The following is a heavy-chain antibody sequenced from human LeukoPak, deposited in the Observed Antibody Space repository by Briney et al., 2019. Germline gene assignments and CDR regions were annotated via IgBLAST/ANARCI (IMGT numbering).Heavy chain of an antibody. CDR1: GGSFSGYY. CDR2: INHSGST. CDR3: ARGPHYYDSSGYVY. J-gene: IGHJ4*02. D-gene: IGHD3-22*01. Sequence: ETLSLTCAVYGGSFSGYYWSWIRQPPGKGLEWIGEINHSGSTNYNPSLKSRVTISVDTSKNQFSLKLSSVTAADTAVYYCARGPHYYDSSGYVYWGQGTLVAVSS. V-gene: IGHV4-34*01.